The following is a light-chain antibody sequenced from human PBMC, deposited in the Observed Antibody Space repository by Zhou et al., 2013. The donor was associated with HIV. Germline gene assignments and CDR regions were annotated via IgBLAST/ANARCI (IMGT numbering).Light chain of an antibody. CDR1: RDISDF. CDR2: DAS. CDR3: QQFENFPLT. Sequence: DIQMTQSPSSLSAAVGDRVTITCQASRDISDFLNWYQQKPGEAPKLLIHDASRLETGVPSRFSGSGSGTDFTLTVSTLQPEDIATYYCQQFENFPLTFGQGT. V-gene: IGKV1-33*01. J-gene: IGKJ5*01.